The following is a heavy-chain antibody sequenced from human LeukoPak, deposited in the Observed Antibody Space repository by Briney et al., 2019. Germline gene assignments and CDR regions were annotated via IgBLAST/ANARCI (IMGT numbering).Heavy chain of an antibody. D-gene: IGHD2-15*01. Sequence: SSETLSLICTVSGGSISSYYWSWIRQPPGKGLEWIGYIYYSGSTNYNPSLKSRVTISVDTSKNQFSLKLSSVTAADTAVYYCARGVVAATYSTHAFDIWGQGTMVTVSS. V-gene: IGHV4-59*01. J-gene: IGHJ3*02. CDR3: ARGVVAATYSTHAFDI. CDR2: IYYSGST. CDR1: GGSISSYY.